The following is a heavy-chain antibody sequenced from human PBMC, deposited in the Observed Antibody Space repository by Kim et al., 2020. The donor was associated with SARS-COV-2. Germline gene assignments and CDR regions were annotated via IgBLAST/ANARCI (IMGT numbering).Heavy chain of an antibody. CDR2: IYYSGNT. J-gene: IGHJ4*02. CDR3: VREYARRTNGGY. Sequence: SETLSLTCTVSGASISGNTNYWGWLRQPPGKGLEWIGSIYYSGNTYYHPSLKSRVTISVDTSNNQFSLQLNSVTAADTAVYYCVREYARRTNGGYFGQGILVTVSS. D-gene: IGHD2-2*01. CDR1: GASISGNTNY. V-gene: IGHV4-39*02.